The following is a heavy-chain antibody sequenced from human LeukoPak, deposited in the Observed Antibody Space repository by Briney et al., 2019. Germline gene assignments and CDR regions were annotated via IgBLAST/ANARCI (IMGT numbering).Heavy chain of an antibody. CDR2: ISSGSSYI. D-gene: IGHD3-10*01. CDR1: GFAFSSSS. Sequence: GGSMRLSCAASGFAFSSSSMNWVRQAPGKGLEWVSSISSGSSYIYYADSVKGRFTISRDNAKHSLYLQMNSLRAEDTAVYYCAKDRDGSGSYLGYHFDYWGQGTLVTVSS. CDR3: AKDRDGSGSYLGYHFDY. V-gene: IGHV3-21*04. J-gene: IGHJ4*02.